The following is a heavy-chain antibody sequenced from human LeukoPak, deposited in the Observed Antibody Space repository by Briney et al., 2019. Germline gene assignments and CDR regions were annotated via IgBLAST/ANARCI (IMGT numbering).Heavy chain of an antibody. CDR2: INPKSGST. D-gene: IGHD7-27*01. J-gene: IGHJ4*02. CDR1: GYTFTDYY. Sequence: ASVKVSCKASGYTFTDYYMNWVRQAPGQGLEWMGWINPKSGSTKYAQKFQGRVTMTRDTSISTAYMELSILRTDDTAVYYCVRAGELDYWGQGTLVTVSS. CDR3: VRAGELDY. V-gene: IGHV1-2*02.